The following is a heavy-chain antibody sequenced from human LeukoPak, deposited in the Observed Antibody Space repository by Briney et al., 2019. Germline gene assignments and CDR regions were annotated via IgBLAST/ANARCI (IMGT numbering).Heavy chain of an antibody. CDR1: GFTFSNYW. J-gene: IGHJ4*02. CDR2: INQGGSEK. D-gene: IGHD6-19*01. V-gene: IGHV3-7*05. Sequence: GRSLRLSCAASGFTFSNYWMSWVRQAPGKGLEWVANINQGGSEKYYLNSVKGRFTISRDNAKNSLYLQMNSLRTDDTAIYYCVRDGSGYDYWGQGTLVTVSS. CDR3: VRDGSGYDY.